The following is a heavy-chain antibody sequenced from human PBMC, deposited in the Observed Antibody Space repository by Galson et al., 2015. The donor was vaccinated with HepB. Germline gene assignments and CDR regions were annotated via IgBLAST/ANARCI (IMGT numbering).Heavy chain of an antibody. CDR3: ARDLSGGYYYDSSGYSDY. D-gene: IGHD3-22*01. J-gene: IGHJ4*02. CDR2: ISAYNGNT. Sequence: SVKVSCKASGYTFTSYGISWVRQAPGQGLEWMGWISAYNGNTNYAQKLQGRVTMTTDTSTSTAYMELRSLRSDDTAVYYCARDLSGGYYYDSSGYSDYWGQGTLVTVSS. V-gene: IGHV1-18*01. CDR1: GYTFTSYG.